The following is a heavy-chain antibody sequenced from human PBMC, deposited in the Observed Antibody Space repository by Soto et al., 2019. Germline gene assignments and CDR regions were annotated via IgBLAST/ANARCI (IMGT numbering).Heavy chain of an antibody. CDR2: INHSGRT. CDR3: ARRAIAARLAY. D-gene: IGHD6-6*01. CDR1: GGSFSGYY. V-gene: IGHV4-34*01. Sequence: SETLSLTCAVYGGSFSGYYWSWIRQPPGKGLEWIGEINHSGRTNYNPSLKSRVTISVDTSKKQFSLKLSSVTAADTAVYYCARRAIAARLAYWGHGTMVTVS. J-gene: IGHJ4*01.